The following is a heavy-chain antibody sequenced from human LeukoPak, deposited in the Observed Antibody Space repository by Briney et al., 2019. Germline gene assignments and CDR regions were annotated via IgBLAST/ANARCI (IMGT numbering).Heavy chain of an antibody. CDR1: GYTFTCYG. CDR2: IGAYNGNT. Sequence: ASVKVSCKASGYTFTCYGISWVRQAPGQGLEWMGWIGAYNGNTNYAQKVQGRVTMTTDTSTSTAYMELRSLRSDDTAVYYCAAVFRRIAAAGTMYYFDYWGQGTLVTVSS. CDR3: AAVFRRIAAAGTMYYFDY. J-gene: IGHJ4*02. D-gene: IGHD6-13*01. V-gene: IGHV1-18*01.